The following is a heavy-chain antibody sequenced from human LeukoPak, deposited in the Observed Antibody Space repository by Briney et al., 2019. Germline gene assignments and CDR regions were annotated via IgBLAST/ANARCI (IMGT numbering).Heavy chain of an antibody. V-gene: IGHV4-39*07. Sequence: SETLSLTCNVSGDSISSRSYYWGWIRQPPGKGLEWIGSVYYSGRTSYNPSLKSRVTMSLDTSKNQFSLKLTSVTAADTAVYHCARKGSSISWYSPWGQGTLVTVSS. J-gene: IGHJ5*02. CDR3: ARKGSSISWYSP. D-gene: IGHD2-2*01. CDR1: GDSISSRSYY. CDR2: VYYSGRT.